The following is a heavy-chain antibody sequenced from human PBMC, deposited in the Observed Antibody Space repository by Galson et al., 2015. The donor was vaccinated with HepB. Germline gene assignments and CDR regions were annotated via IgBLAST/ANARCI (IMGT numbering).Heavy chain of an antibody. D-gene: IGHD1-14*01. CDR3: IHSSDRHHAFDI. J-gene: IGHJ3*02. CDR2: ISGHADK. V-gene: IGHV2-5*01. Sequence: PALVQPTHTLTLTCTFSGFPLSTTAVDVAWIRQPPGKTLEWHALISGHADKRYPPPLKSRLTIPKDTSKQQVLLTMTNVDPVDKATYYCIHSSDRHHAFDIWGQGTSVIVSS. CDR1: GFPLSTTAVD.